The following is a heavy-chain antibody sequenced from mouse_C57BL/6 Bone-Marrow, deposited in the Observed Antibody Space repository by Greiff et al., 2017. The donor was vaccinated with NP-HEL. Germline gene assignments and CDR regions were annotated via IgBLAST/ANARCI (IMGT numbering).Heavy chain of an antibody. CDR1: GYTFTNYW. D-gene: IGHD1-1*01. CDR2: IYPGGGYT. Sequence: VHLVESGAELVRPGTSVKMSCKASGYTFTNYWIGWAKQRPGHGLEWIGDIYPGGGYTNYNEKFKGKATLTADKSSSTAYMQFSSLTSEDSAIYYCAAGDYYGSFDYWGQGTTLTVSS. CDR3: AAGDYYGSFDY. J-gene: IGHJ2*01. V-gene: IGHV1-63*01.